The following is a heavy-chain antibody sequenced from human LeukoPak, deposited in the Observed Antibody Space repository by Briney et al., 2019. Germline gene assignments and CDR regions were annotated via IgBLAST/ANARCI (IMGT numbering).Heavy chain of an antibody. V-gene: IGHV3-20*04. CDR2: INWNGGNT. CDR3: ARGDFYYYMDV. J-gene: IGHJ6*03. CDR1: GFIFNDHG. Sequence: PGGSLRLSCAASGFIFNDHGMSWVRQGPGEGLEWVSGINWNGGNTNYADSVKGRFTISRDNAKNSLYLQMNSLRAEDTALYYCARGDFYYYMDVWGKGTTVTVSS.